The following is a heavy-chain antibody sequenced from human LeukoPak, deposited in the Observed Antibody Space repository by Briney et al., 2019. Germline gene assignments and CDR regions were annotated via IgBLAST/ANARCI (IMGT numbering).Heavy chain of an antibody. J-gene: IGHJ5*02. Sequence: ASVKVSCKASGYTFTSYGINWVRQAPGQGLEWMGWINPNSGGTNYAQKFQGRVTMTRDTSISTAYMELSRLRSDDTAVYYCARAAVAAAGPRWEWFDPWGQGTLVTVSS. D-gene: IGHD6-13*01. CDR1: GYTFTSYG. CDR2: INPNSGGT. CDR3: ARAAVAAAGPRWEWFDP. V-gene: IGHV1-2*02.